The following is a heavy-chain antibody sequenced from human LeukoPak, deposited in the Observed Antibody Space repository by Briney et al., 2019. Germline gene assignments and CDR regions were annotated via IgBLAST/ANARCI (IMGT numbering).Heavy chain of an antibody. CDR3: ARGYSGSYYPAFDI. V-gene: IGHV4-59*01. CDR1: GGSISSYS. CDR2: IYYSGSA. D-gene: IGHD1-26*01. Sequence: SETLSLTCTVSGGSISSYSWSWIRQPPGKGLEWIGYIYYSGSANYNPSLKSRVTISVDTSKNQFSLKLSSVTAADTAVYYCARGYSGSYYPAFDIWGQGTMVTVSS. J-gene: IGHJ3*02.